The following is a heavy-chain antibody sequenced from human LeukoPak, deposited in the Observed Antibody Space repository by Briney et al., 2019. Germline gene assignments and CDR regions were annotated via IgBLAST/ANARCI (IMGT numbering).Heavy chain of an antibody. CDR1: GFTFSSYW. V-gene: IGHV3-7*05. D-gene: IGHD4-17*01. CDR3: AREGDDYGDLNYFDC. J-gene: IGHJ4*02. Sequence: GGSLRLSCAASGFTFSSYWMSWVRQAPGKGLEWVANIKQDESEKYYVDSVKGRFTISRDNAKNSLYLQMNSLRAEDTAVYYCAREGDDYGDLNYFDCWGQGTLVTVSS. CDR2: IKQDESEK.